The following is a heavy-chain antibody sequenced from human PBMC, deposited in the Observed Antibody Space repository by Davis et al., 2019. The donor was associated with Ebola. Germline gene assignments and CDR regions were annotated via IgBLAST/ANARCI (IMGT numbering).Heavy chain of an antibody. Sequence: PGGSLRLSCAASGFTFSGYGINLVRQAPGKGLEWISSISHTSTYVHYTDSVKGRFTISRDNAKNSLYLQMNSLTAEDTGGYFCARGAGFTLVQGVMGYLNGMDVWGQGTTVIVSS. CDR2: ISHTSTYV. J-gene: IGHJ6*02. D-gene: IGHD3-10*01. CDR1: GFTFSGYG. CDR3: ARGAGFTLVQGVMGYLNGMDV. V-gene: IGHV3-21*01.